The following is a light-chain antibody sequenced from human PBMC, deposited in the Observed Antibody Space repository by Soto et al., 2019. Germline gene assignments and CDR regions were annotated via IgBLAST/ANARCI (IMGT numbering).Light chain of an antibody. CDR3: NSYAGSNKSV. CDR1: SSDVGAFNY. CDR2: DVS. J-gene: IGLJ1*01. V-gene: IGLV2-14*03. Sequence: QSALTQPASVSGSPGQAITISCSGTSSDVGAFNYVSWYQQHPGKAPKLMIYDVSNRPSGVSNRFSGSKSGNTASLTISGLRAEDEADYYCNSYAGSNKSVFGTGTKVTVL.